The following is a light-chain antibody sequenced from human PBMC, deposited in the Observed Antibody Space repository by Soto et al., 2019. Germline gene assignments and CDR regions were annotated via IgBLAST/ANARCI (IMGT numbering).Light chain of an antibody. CDR3: QQLYRYPIT. CDR2: SAS. V-gene: IGKV1-9*01. Sequence: IRMTQSPSFMSLSAGDRVTITCRASQGISNSLAWYQQKPGKAPKLLIYSASTLQSGVPSRFSGGFSGTEFTLTISSLRPEDFATYYCQQLYRYPITFGQGTRLEIK. CDR1: QGISNS. J-gene: IGKJ5*01.